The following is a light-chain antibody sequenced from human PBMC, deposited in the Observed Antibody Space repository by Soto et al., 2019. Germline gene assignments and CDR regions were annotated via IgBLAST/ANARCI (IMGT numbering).Light chain of an antibody. V-gene: IGLV3-21*04. CDR3: QVWDSSRGV. CDR2: YDS. Sequence: SSELTQPPSVSVAPGEAARITCGGNNIGSKSVHWYQQKPGQAPVLVIYYDSDRPSGIPERFSGSNSGNTATLTISRVEAGDEADYYCQVWDSSRGVFGTGTKVTVL. J-gene: IGLJ1*01. CDR1: NIGSKS.